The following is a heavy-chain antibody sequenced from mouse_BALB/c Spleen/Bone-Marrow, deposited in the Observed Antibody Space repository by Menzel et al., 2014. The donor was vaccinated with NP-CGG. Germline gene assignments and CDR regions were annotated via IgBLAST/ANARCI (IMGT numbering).Heavy chain of an antibody. CDR2: INSNGGST. CDR1: GFTFSSYY. D-gene: IGHD2-10*02. CDR3: ARHGGYGNYFDY. V-gene: IGHV5-6-2*01. Sequence: EVMLVESGGGLVKLGGSLKLSCAASGFTFSSYYMSWVRQTPEKRLELVAAINSNGGSTYYPDTVKGRSTISRDNAKNTLYLQMSSLKSEDTALYYCARHGGYGNYFDYWGPRHHSHSLL. J-gene: IGHJ2*01.